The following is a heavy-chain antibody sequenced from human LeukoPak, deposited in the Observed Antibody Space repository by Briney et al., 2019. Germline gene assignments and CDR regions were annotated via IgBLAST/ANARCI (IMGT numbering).Heavy chain of an antibody. V-gene: IGHV4-61*02. Sequence: SETLSLTCTVSGGSISSGSYYWSWIRQPAGKGLEWIGRIYTSGSTNYNPSLKSRVTISVDTSKNQFPLKLSSVTAADTAVYYCARVCSTSCYDAFDIWGQGTMVTVSS. CDR1: GGSISSGSYY. J-gene: IGHJ3*02. CDR3: ARVCSTSCYDAFDI. D-gene: IGHD2-2*01. CDR2: IYTSGST.